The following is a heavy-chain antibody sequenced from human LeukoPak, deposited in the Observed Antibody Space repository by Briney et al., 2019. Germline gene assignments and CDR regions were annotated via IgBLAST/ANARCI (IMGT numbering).Heavy chain of an antibody. Sequence: SETLSLTCAVYGGSFSNYYWSWIRQPPGKGLEWIGEINHSGSTSYNPSLKSRVTMSVDTSKNQFSLKLSSVTAADTAVYYCARDGQQLVPESHDYWGQGTLVTVSS. J-gene: IGHJ4*02. V-gene: IGHV4-34*01. CDR3: ARDGQQLVPESHDY. CDR1: GGSFSNYY. CDR2: INHSGST. D-gene: IGHD6-13*01.